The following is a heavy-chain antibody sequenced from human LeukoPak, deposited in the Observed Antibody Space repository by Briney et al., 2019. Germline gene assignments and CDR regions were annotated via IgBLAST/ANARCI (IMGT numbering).Heavy chain of an antibody. J-gene: IGHJ4*02. V-gene: IGHV4-30-4*01. CDR1: GGSISSGDYY. D-gene: IGHD3-3*01. CDR2: IYYSGST. Sequence: SETLSLTCTVSGGSISSGDYYWSWIRQPPGKGLEWIGYIYYSGSTHYNPSLKSRVTISVDTSKNQFSLKLSSVTAADTAVYYCARTGTIFGVVTTFDYWGQGTLVTVSS. CDR3: ARTGTIFGVVTTFDY.